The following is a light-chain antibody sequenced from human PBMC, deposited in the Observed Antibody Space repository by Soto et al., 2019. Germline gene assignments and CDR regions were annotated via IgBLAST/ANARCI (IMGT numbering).Light chain of an antibody. J-gene: IGKJ2*01. CDR2: GAS. V-gene: IGKV3-20*01. CDR3: QQYGSSPMYT. CDR1: QSVSSSY. Sequence: EIVLTQSPGTLSLSPGERATLSCRASQSVSSSYLAWYQHKPGQAPRLLIYGASSRATGIPDRFSGSGSGTDFTITISRLEPEDFAVYYCQQYGSSPMYTFGQGTKLEIK.